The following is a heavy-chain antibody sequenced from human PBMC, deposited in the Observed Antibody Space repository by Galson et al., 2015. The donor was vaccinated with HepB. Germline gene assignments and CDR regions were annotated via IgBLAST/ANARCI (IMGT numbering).Heavy chain of an antibody. V-gene: IGHV4-30-4*01. Sequence: CTVSGGSISRVDYYWSWIRQPPGKGLEWIGYISYSGSTYYNPSLKSRLTISVDTSKNQFSLKLSSATAADTAVYYRARDLTIRRFGELFYSWFDPWGQGTLVTVSS. CDR1: GGSISRVDYY. CDR2: ISYSGST. CDR3: ARDLTIRRFGELFYSWFDP. D-gene: IGHD3-10*01. J-gene: IGHJ5*02.